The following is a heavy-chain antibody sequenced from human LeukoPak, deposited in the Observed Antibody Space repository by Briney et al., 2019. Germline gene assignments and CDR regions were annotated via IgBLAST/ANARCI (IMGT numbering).Heavy chain of an antibody. CDR1: GFTFTSSA. J-gene: IGHJ4*02. CDR2: ISGSGHTT. V-gene: IGHV3-23*01. CDR3: AKEPHMLTGYYTDYFDY. D-gene: IGHD3-9*01. Sequence: HPGGSLRLSCVASGFTFTSSAMSWVRQAPGTGLEWVSTISGSGHTTYYADSVKGRFTVSRDNSKTTRYLQMNSLRAEDTAVYFCAKEPHMLTGYYTDYFDYWGQGTLVSVSS.